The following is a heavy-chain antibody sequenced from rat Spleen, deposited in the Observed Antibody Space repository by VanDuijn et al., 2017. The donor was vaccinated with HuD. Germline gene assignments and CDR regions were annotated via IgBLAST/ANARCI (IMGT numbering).Heavy chain of an antibody. Sequence: EVQLVESGGGLVQPGRSMKLSCTVSGFTFSSFAMAWVRQAPKKGLEWVATITSGGSNTYYPDSVKGRFTISRDDAKSTLSLQMDSLRSEDTATYYCARRHYGYTDYFDYWGQGVMVTVSS. CDR2: ITSGGSNT. J-gene: IGHJ2*01. V-gene: IGHV5-25*01. CDR3: ARRHYGYTDYFDY. D-gene: IGHD1-9*01. CDR1: GFTFSSFA.